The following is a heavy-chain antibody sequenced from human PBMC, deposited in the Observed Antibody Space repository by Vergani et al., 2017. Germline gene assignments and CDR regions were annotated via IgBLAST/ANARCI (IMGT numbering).Heavy chain of an antibody. CDR2: IGYDGRIK. J-gene: IGHJ3*01. V-gene: IGHV3-30*02. CDR3: ARDSGVVTAAIGAFDV. D-gene: IGHD2-2*01. CDR1: GFSFNTYG. Sequence: QVQLVETGGGVVQPGGSLRLYCATSGFSFNTYGAHWVRQAPGKGLEWVAFIGYDGRIKYNVDSVKGRFTISRDTSKKTLSLQMRSLRADDTAVYYCARDSGVVTAAIGAFDVWGQGTMVTVSS.